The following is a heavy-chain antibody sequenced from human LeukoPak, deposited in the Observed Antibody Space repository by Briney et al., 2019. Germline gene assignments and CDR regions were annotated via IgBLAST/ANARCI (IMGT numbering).Heavy chain of an antibody. Sequence: ASVKVSCEASGYRFTRYYMHWVRQAPGQGLEWMGIINPSGGSTSYVQKFQGRVTMTRDTSTSTVYMELSSLRAEDTAVYYCARGLNYGDPPNYWGQGTLVTVSS. J-gene: IGHJ4*02. CDR2: INPSGGST. CDR1: GYRFTRYY. D-gene: IGHD4-17*01. V-gene: IGHV1-46*03. CDR3: ARGLNYGDPPNY.